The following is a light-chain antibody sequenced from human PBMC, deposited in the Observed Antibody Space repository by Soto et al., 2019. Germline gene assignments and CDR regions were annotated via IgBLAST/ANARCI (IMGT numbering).Light chain of an antibody. J-gene: IGKJ5*01. Sequence: EIVMTQSPATLSVSPGERATLSCRAIQSVSSNLAWYQQKPGQAPRLLIYGXSTRATGIPARFSGGGSGTECTLTISSLQSEDSVVYYCQQYHYWPPITFGQGTRLEIK. V-gene: IGKV3-15*01. CDR3: QQYHYWPPIT. CDR2: GXS. CDR1: QSVSSN.